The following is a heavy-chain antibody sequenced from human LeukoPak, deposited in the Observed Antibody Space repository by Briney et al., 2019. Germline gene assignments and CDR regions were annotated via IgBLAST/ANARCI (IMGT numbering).Heavy chain of an antibody. CDR1: GGSISSYY. J-gene: IGHJ5*02. Sequence: SETLSLTCTVSGGSISSYYWSWIRQPPGKGLEWIGYIYYSGSTNYNPSHKSRVTISVDTSKNQFSLKLSSVTAADTAVYYCARGDYDILTGHNWFDPWGQGTLVTVSS. D-gene: IGHD3-9*01. CDR2: IYYSGST. V-gene: IGHV4-59*01. CDR3: ARGDYDILTGHNWFDP.